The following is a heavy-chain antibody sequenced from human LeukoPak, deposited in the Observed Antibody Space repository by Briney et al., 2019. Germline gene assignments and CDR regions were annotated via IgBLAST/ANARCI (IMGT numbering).Heavy chain of an antibody. J-gene: IGHJ3*02. Sequence: QAGGSLRLSCEASGFTFTSYVMHWVRQAPGKGPEWVAVISFDGSNKYYADSVKGRSTISRDNSKNTLYLQMNSLRPDDTAVYYCARDLTTYYDYVWGSYTLDAFDIWGQGTMVTVSS. D-gene: IGHD3-16*01. V-gene: IGHV3-30*01. CDR3: ARDLTTYYDYVWGSYTLDAFDI. CDR2: ISFDGSNK. CDR1: GFTFTSYV.